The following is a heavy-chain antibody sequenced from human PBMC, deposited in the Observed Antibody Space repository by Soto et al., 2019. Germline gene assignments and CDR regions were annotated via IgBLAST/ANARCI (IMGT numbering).Heavy chain of an antibody. CDR1: GGTFSSYA. CDR2: IIPIFGTA. J-gene: IGHJ5*02. V-gene: IGHV1-69*13. CDR3: ASWYYYDSSGYNNWFDP. Sequence: SVKVSCKASGGTFSSYAISWVRQAPGQGLEWMGGIIPIFGTANYAQKFQGRVTITADESTSTAYMELRSLRSEDTAVYYCASWYYYDSSGYNNWFDPWGQGTLVTVSS. D-gene: IGHD3-22*01.